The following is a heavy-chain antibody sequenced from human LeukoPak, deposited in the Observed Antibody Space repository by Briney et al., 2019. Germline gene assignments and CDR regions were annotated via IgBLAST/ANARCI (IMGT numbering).Heavy chain of an antibody. CDR1: GYTFTGYY. J-gene: IGHJ4*02. Sequence: ASVKVSCKASGYTFTGYYMHWVRQAAGQGLEWMGWINPNSGGTNYAQKFQGWVTMTRDTSISTAYMELSRLRSDDTAVYYCARGNSGGSHNYFDYWGQGTLVTVSS. V-gene: IGHV1-2*04. D-gene: IGHD2-15*01. CDR3: ARGNSGGSHNYFDY. CDR2: INPNSGGT.